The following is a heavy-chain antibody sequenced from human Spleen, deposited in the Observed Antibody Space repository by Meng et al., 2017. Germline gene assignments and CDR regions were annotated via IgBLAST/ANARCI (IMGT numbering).Heavy chain of an antibody. CDR2: IYWDDDK. CDR1: GFSLTTDGVG. J-gene: IGHJ4*02. D-gene: IGHD3-9*01. V-gene: IGHV2-5*02. Sequence: SGPTLVKPTQTLTLTCTFSGFSLTTDGVGVGWIRQPPGKALEWLALIYWDDDKRHSPSLKNRLTITKDTSKNQVVLTMTNMDPVDTATNYSAHRTKKLRYYDWLSPDFDYWGQGTLVTVSS. CDR3: AHRTKKLRYYDWLSPDFDY.